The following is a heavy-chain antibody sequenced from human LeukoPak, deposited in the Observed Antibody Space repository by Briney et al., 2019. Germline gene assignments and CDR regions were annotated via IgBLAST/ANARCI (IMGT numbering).Heavy chain of an antibody. Sequence: SETLSLTCTLSGGSLSSYHWSWIRQPPGKGLECIGYVFYRGSTDYNPSLKSRVTIAVETSKNQFSLKLSSVTAADTGVYYCTRVGYYDRRGLPIDYWGQGTLVTVSS. CDR3: TRVGYYDRRGLPIDY. CDR2: VFYRGST. D-gene: IGHD3-22*01. CDR1: GGSLSSYH. V-gene: IGHV4-59*01. J-gene: IGHJ4*02.